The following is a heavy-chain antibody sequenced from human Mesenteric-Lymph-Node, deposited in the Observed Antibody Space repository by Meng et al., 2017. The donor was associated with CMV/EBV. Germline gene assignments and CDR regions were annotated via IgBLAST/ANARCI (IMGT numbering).Heavy chain of an antibody. V-gene: IGHV1-18*01. D-gene: IGHD2-21*01. CDR2: ISAYNGNT. CDR3: ARDSSAWGGDCPEY. J-gene: IGHJ4*02. CDR1: GYTFTSYG. Sequence: ASVKVSCKASGYTFTSYGISWVRQAPGQGLEWMGWISAYNGNTNYAQKLQGRVTMTTDTSTSTAYMELRSLRSDDTAVYYCARDSSAWGGDCPEYWGQGTLVTVSS.